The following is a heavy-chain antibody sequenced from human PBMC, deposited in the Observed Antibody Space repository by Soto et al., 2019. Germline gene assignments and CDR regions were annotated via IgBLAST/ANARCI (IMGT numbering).Heavy chain of an antibody. CDR3: ARSPLMARGVSLYYYYGMDV. D-gene: IGHD3-10*01. CDR1: GYSFTSYW. J-gene: IGHJ6*02. V-gene: IGHV5-51*01. CDR2: IYPGDSDS. Sequence: LGESLKISCKGSGYSFTSYWIGWVRQMPGKGLEWMGIIYPGDSDSRYSPSFQGQVTISADKSISTAYLLWSSLKASDTAMYYCARSPLMARGVSLYYYYGMDVWGQGTTVTVSS.